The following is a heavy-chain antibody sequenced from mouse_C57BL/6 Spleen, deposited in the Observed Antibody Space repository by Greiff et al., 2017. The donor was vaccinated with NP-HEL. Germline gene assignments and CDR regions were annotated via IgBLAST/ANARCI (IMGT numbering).Heavy chain of an antibody. V-gene: IGHV1-69*01. CDR3: ASWTYYYGGFDY. CDR2: IDPSDSYT. Sequence: QVQLKEPGAELVMPGASVKLSCKASGYTFTSYWMHWVKQRPGQGLEWIGEIDPSDSYTNYNQKFKGKSTLTVDKSSSTAYMQLSSLTSEDSAVYYCASWTYYYGGFDYWGQGTTLTVSS. CDR1: GYTFTSYW. D-gene: IGHD1-1*01. J-gene: IGHJ2*01.